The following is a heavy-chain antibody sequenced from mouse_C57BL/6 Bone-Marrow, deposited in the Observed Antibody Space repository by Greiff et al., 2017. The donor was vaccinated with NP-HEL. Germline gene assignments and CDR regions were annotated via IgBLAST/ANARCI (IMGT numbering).Heavy chain of an antibody. Sequence: VMLVESGAELARPGASVKLSCKASGYTFTSYGISWVKQRTGQGLEWIGEIYPRSGNTYYNEKFKGKATLTADKSSSTAYMELRSLTSEDSAVYFCARGHYYGSSYWGQGTSVTVSS. CDR2: IYPRSGNT. D-gene: IGHD1-1*01. J-gene: IGHJ4*01. CDR1: GYTFTSYG. V-gene: IGHV1-81*01. CDR3: ARGHYYGSSY.